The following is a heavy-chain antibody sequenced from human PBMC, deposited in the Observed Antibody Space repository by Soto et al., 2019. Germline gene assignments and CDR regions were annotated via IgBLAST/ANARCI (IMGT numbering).Heavy chain of an antibody. D-gene: IGHD6-6*01. V-gene: IGHV3-9*01. Sequence: GGSLRLSCAASGFTFDGYAMHWVRQAPGEGLEWVSGISWDTGSLGYADSVQGRFSSSRDKAKNSLYLQTNSLRAEDTALYYCAKDLFDYSSSRRNYYYYGMDVWGQGTTVTVSS. CDR1: GFTFDGYA. J-gene: IGHJ6*02. CDR3: AKDLFDYSSSRRNYYYYGMDV. CDR2: ISWDTGSL.